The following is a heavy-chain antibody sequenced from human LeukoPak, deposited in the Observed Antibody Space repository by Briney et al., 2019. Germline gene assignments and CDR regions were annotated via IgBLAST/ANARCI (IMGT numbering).Heavy chain of an antibody. CDR3: VRDRDATPDDVRDY. Sequence: ASVKVSCKTSGYTFIASGITWVRQAPGHGLKWMGWISPFNGKTRFAEEFQDRLTLTTDTPTRTAYMVLRSLRSDDTAVYYCVRDRDATPDDVRDYWGQGSLVTVSS. D-gene: IGHD2-21*02. CDR2: ISPFNGKT. V-gene: IGHV1-18*01. CDR1: GYTFIASG. J-gene: IGHJ4*02.